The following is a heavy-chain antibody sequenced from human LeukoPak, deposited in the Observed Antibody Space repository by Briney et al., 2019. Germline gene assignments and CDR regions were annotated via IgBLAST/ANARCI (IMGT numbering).Heavy chain of an antibody. Sequence: PGGSLRLSCVASDFTFNSYNMNWVRQAPGKGLEWVSSISSSSTYIYYADSVKGRFTISRDNAENSLYLQMNSLRAEDTAVYYCTRGYYYGLDVWGKGTTVTVSS. CDR2: ISSSSTYI. CDR1: DFTFNSYN. CDR3: TRGYYYGLDV. D-gene: IGHD3-10*01. J-gene: IGHJ6*04. V-gene: IGHV3-21*01.